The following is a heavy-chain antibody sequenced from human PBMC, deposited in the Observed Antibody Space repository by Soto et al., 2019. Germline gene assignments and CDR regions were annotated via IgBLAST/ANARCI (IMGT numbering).Heavy chain of an antibody. Sequence: EVQLVESGGGLVQPGGSLRLSCAASGFTFSNYWMHWVRQAPGKGLVWVSRINPTGSVTSYADSVEGRFSISGDNVKNTLSLQMDGLRGEDTAVYYCARVRNGEYSFDYWGQGTLVTVSS. J-gene: IGHJ4*02. V-gene: IGHV3-74*01. D-gene: IGHD3-10*01. CDR3: ARVRNGEYSFDY. CDR1: GFTFSNYW. CDR2: INPTGSVT.